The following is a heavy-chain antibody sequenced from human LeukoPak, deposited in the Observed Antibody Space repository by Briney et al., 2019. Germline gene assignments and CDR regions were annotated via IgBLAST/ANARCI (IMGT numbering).Heavy chain of an antibody. V-gene: IGHV1-2*02. J-gene: IGHJ5*02. D-gene: IGHD3-22*01. Sequence: ASVKVSCKASGYTFTGYYLYWVRQAPGQGLEWMGWLNPHSGGTNYAQKFQGRVTMTRDMSISTAYMEVSRLRSDDTAVYYCARAVDDSSGHYYVYWFDPWGQGTLVTVSS. CDR1: GYTFTGYY. CDR3: ARAVDDSSGHYYVYWFDP. CDR2: LNPHSGGT.